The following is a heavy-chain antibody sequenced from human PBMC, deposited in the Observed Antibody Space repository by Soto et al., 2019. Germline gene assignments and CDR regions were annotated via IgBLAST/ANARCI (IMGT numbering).Heavy chain of an antibody. D-gene: IGHD3-10*01. CDR1: GGSISSYY. J-gene: IGHJ5*02. CDR2: IYYSGST. CDR3: AKSSSGSYNCFDP. V-gene: IGHV4-59*08. Sequence: PSETLSLTCTVSGGSISSYYWSWIRQPPGKGLEWIGYIYYSGSTNYNPSLKSRVTISVDTSKNQFSLKLSSVTAADTAIYYCAKSSSGSYNCFDPWGQGTLVTVAS.